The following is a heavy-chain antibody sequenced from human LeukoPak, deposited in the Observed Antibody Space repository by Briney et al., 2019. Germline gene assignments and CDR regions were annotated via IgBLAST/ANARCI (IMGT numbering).Heavy chain of an antibody. Sequence: PSETLSLTCTVSGGSISSYYWSWIRQPPGKGLEWIGYIYYSGSTNYNPSLKSRVTISVDTSKNQFSLKLSSVTAADTAVYYCARDRSNYGNNWFDPWGQGTLVTVSS. D-gene: IGHD4-11*01. V-gene: IGHV4-59*01. CDR2: IYYSGST. J-gene: IGHJ5*02. CDR1: GGSISSYY. CDR3: ARDRSNYGNNWFDP.